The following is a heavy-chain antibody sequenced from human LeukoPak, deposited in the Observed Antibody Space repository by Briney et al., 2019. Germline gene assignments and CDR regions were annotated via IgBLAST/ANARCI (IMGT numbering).Heavy chain of an antibody. CDR2: IRYDGSSK. CDR3: AKQQWLVDY. J-gene: IGHJ4*02. D-gene: IGHD6-19*01. CDR1: GFTLSSYG. Sequence: PGGSLRLSCAASGFTLSSYGMHWVRQAPGRGLEWVAYIRYDGSSKYYADSVKGRHTISRDNSKNTLYLQMNSLRAEDTAVYYCAKQQWLVDYWGQGTLVTVSS. V-gene: IGHV3-30*02.